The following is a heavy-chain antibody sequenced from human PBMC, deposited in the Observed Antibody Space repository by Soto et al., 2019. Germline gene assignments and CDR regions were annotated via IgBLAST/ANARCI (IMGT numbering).Heavy chain of an antibody. V-gene: IGHV4-34*01. Sequence: QVQLQQWGAGLLKPSETLSLTCAVYGGSFSGYYWSWIRQPPGKGLEWIGEINHSGSTNYNPSLNSRVTISVLTSKNQFPLKLSSVTAADTAVYYCARGYYYDSSGYYFSYYYYYYGMDVWGQGTTVTVSS. J-gene: IGHJ6*02. CDR1: GGSFSGYY. CDR2: INHSGST. CDR3: ARGYYYDSSGYYFSYYYYYYGMDV. D-gene: IGHD3-22*01.